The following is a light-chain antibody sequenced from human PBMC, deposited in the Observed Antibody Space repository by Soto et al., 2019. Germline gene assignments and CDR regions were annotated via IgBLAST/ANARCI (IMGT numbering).Light chain of an antibody. V-gene: IGLV2-8*01. CDR1: SSDVGGYNY. CDR2: EVS. J-gene: IGLJ2*01. CDR3: SSYAGSNNLGV. Sequence: QSVLTQPPSASGSPGQSVTISCTGTSSDVGGYNYVSWYQQHPGKAPTLMIYEVSKRPSGVPDRFSGSKSGNTASLTVSGLQAEDEADYYCSSYAGSNNLGVFGGGTKLTVL.